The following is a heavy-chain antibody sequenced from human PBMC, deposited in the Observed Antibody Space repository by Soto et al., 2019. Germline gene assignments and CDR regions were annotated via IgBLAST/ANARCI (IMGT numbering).Heavy chain of an antibody. CDR2: IYYSGST. CDR1: GGSISSGGYY. D-gene: IGHD6-13*01. CDR3: VRELNGCTAAARTVWYDP. J-gene: IGHJ5*02. Sequence: PSETLSLTCTVSGGSISSGGYYWSWIRQHPGKGLEWIGYIYYSGSTYYNPSLKSRVTISVDTSKNQFSLKLSSVTAADTAVYYGVRELNGCTAAARTVWYDPWGPGTLVSLSS. V-gene: IGHV4-31*03.